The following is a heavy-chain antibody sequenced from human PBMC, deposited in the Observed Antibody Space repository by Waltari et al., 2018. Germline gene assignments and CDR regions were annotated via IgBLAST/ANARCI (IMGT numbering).Heavy chain of an antibody. CDR1: GYTFTNYA. J-gene: IGHJ6*03. CDR2: INAGNGNT. D-gene: IGHD2-8*01. V-gene: IGHV1-3*03. CDR3: ARGRWSAPPVAYYLDV. Sequence: QVQLVQSGAEVKKPGASVKVSCQASGYTFTNYAIYWVRQAPGQRLEWMGWINAGNGNTRDSQGFQDRLTLTRDTSASTGYMELSSLRSEDTAVYYCARGRWSAPPVAYYLDVWGRGTTVTVSS.